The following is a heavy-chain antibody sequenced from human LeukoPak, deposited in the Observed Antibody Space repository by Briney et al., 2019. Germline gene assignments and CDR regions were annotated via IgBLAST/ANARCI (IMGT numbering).Heavy chain of an antibody. D-gene: IGHD3-22*01. CDR2: IYYSGST. CDR1: GGSISSSRYY. V-gene: IGHV4-39*02. CDR3: ARLDNSGYYTLDY. Sequence: SETLSLTCTVSGGSISSSRYYWGWLRQPPGKGLEWIGNIYYSGSTYYNPSLKSRVTILVDTSKNHFSLKVNSVTAADTAVYYCARLDNSGYYTLDYWGQGTLVTVSS. J-gene: IGHJ4*02.